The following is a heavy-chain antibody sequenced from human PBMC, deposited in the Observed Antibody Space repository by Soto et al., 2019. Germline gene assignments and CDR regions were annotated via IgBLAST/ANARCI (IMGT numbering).Heavy chain of an antibody. CDR3: ARDHYVYDILTGYGYYYGMDV. V-gene: IGHV4-30-4*01. CDR1: GGSISSSPYY. Sequence: SETLSLTCTVSGGSISSSPYYWSWIRQPPGKGLEWIGYIYYSGSTYYNPSLKSRVTISVDTSKNQFSLKLSSVTAADTAVYYCARDHYVYDILTGYGYYYGMDVWGQGTTVTVSS. CDR2: IYYSGST. D-gene: IGHD3-9*01. J-gene: IGHJ6*02.